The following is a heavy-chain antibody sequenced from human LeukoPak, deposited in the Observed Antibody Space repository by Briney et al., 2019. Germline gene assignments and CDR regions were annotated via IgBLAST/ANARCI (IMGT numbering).Heavy chain of an antibody. D-gene: IGHD2-2*01. Sequence: SETLSLTCTVSGGSISSSSNYWGWIRQPPGKGLEWIGSIYYSGSTYYNPSLKSRVTISVDTSKNQLSLRLSSVTAADTAVYYCERHGGYCSSTSCFEYFQHWGQGTLVTVSS. J-gene: IGHJ1*01. CDR1: GGSISSSSNY. CDR2: IYYSGST. CDR3: ERHGGYCSSTSCFEYFQH. V-gene: IGHV4-39*01.